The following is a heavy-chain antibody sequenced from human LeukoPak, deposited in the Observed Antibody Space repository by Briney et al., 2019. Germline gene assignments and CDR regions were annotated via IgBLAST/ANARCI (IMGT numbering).Heavy chain of an antibody. CDR3: ARGLAAAGTWFDY. Sequence: SETLSLTCTVSGGSISSYYWSWIRQPPGKGLEWIGYIYYSGSTNYNPSLKSRVTISVDTSKNQFSLKLSSVTAADTAAYYCARGLAAAGTWFDYWGQGTLVTVSS. CDR1: GGSISSYY. J-gene: IGHJ4*02. D-gene: IGHD6-13*01. V-gene: IGHV4-59*01. CDR2: IYYSGST.